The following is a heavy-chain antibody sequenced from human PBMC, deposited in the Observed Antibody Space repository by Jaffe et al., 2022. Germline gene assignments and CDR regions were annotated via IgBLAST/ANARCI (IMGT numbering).Heavy chain of an antibody. J-gene: IGHJ4*02. D-gene: IGHD3-22*01. V-gene: IGHV3-48*03. CDR3: ARDPSYYYDSSGAVPPDY. CDR2: ISSSGSTI. Sequence: EVQLVESGGGLVQPGGSLRLSCAASGFTFSSYEMNWVRQAPGKGLEWVSYISSSGSTIYYADSVKGRFTISRDNAKNSLYLQMNSLRAEDTAVYYCARDPSYYYDSSGAVPPDYWGQGTLVTVSS. CDR1: GFTFSSYE.